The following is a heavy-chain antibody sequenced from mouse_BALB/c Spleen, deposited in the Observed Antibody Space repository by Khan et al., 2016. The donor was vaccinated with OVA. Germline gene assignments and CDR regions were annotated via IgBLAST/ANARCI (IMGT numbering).Heavy chain of an antibody. Sequence: VQLQQSGTELVRPGASVKLSCKASGYTFTNYCINWVKQRPGQGLEWIGSIYPSDSYTNYNQKFKDKATLTVDKSSSTAYMRLNSQTSEDSAVYYCARAAVDRPSFAFWGAGTTVTVSS. CDR3: ARAAVDRPSFAF. D-gene: IGHD6-1*01. J-gene: IGHJ1*01. CDR2: IYPSDSYT. CDR1: GYTFTNYC. V-gene: IGHV1-69*02.